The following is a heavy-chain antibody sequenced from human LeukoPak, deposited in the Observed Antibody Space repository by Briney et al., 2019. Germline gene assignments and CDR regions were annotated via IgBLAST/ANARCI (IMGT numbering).Heavy chain of an antibody. J-gene: IGHJ4*02. CDR1: GGTFSSYA. D-gene: IGHD2-2*01. CDR2: IIPIFGTA. Sequence: SVKVSCKASGGTFSSYAISWVRQAPGQGLEWMGGIIPIFGTANYAQKFQGRVTITTDESTSTAYMELSSLRSEDTAVYYCAILPGYCSSTSCWRGFGYWGQGTLVTVSS. V-gene: IGHV1-69*05. CDR3: AILPGYCSSTSCWRGFGY.